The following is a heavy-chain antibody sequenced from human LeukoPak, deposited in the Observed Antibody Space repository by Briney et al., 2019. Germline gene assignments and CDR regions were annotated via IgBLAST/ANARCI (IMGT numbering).Heavy chain of an antibody. CDR2: INPSGGST. CDR3: AREGCSSTSCHYNWFDP. J-gene: IGHJ5*02. D-gene: IGHD2-2*01. V-gene: IGHV1-46*01. CDR1: GYTFTSYD. Sequence: ASVKVSCRASGYTFTSYDINWVRQAPGQGLEWMGIINPSGGSTSYAQKFQGRVTMTRDTSTSTVYMELSSLRSDDTAVYYCAREGCSSTSCHYNWFDPWGQGTLVTVSS.